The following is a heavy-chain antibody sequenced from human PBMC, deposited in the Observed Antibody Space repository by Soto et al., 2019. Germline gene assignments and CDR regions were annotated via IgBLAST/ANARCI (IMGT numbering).Heavy chain of an antibody. D-gene: IGHD6-19*01. V-gene: IGHV2-26*01. Sequence: QVTLKESGPVLVKPTDTLTLTCTVSGFSLSNARMGVSWIRQPPGKALEWLAHIFSNDEKSYSTSLKSRLTISKDTSKSQVVLTMTNMEPVDTATYYCARIGVAGNIKYYFDYWGQGTLVTVSS. J-gene: IGHJ4*02. CDR3: ARIGVAGNIKYYFDY. CDR2: IFSNDEK. CDR1: GFSLSNARMG.